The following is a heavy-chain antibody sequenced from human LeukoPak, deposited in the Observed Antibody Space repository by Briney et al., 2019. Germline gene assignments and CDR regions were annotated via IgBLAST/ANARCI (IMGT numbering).Heavy chain of an antibody. CDR1: GGSFSGYY. CDR2: INHSGST. CDR3: ARGIVQRGLL. D-gene: IGHD2-8*01. J-gene: IGHJ4*02. V-gene: IGHV4-34*01. Sequence: SETLSLTCAVYGGSFSGYYWSWFRQPPGKGLEWIGEINHSGSTNYNPSLKSRVTISVDTSKNQFSLKLSSVTAADTAVYYCARGIVQRGLLWGQGTLVTVSS.